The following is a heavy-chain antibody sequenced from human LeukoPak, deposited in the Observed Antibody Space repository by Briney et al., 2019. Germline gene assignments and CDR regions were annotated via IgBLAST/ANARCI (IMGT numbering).Heavy chain of an antibody. CDR2: ISGSGGST. J-gene: IGHJ4*02. CDR1: GFTFSSYA. CDR3: AKDLGGYEYFDY. V-gene: IGHV3-23*01. D-gene: IGHD5-12*01. Sequence: GGSLRLSCAASGFTFSSYAMSWVRQAPGKGLEWVSAISGSGGSTYYADSVKGRFTISRDNSENTLYLQMNSLRAEDTAVYYCAKDLGGYEYFDYWGQGTLVTVSS.